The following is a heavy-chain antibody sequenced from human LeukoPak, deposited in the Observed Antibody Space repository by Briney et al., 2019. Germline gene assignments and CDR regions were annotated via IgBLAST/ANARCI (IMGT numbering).Heavy chain of an antibody. V-gene: IGHV1-18*01. CDR2: ISAYNGNT. CDR3: ARVRQWLVPGFDY. Sequence: ASVKVSRKASVYTFTSYGIRWVRPAPGQGLGWMGWISAYNGNTNYAQKLQGRVTMTTDTSTSTAYMELRSLRSDDTAVYYCARVRQWLVPGFDYWGQGTLVTVSS. J-gene: IGHJ4*02. CDR1: VYTFTSYG. D-gene: IGHD6-19*01.